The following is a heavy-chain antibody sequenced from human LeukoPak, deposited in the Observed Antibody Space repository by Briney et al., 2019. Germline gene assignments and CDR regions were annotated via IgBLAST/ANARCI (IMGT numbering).Heavy chain of an antibody. CDR1: GYTFTSYY. J-gene: IGHJ4*02. Sequence: SCKASGYTFTSYYMHWVRQAPGKGLEWVAVIWYDGSNKYYADSVKGRFTISRDNSKNTLYLQMNSLRAEGTAVYYCARGESFDYWGQGTLVTVSS. CDR3: ARGESFDY. D-gene: IGHD1-26*01. V-gene: IGHV3-33*01. CDR2: IWYDGSNK.